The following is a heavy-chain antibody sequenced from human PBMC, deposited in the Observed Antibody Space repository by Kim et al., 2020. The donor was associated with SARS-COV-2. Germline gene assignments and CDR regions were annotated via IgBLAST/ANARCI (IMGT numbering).Heavy chain of an antibody. Sequence: GGTNYAQKFQGRVTMTRDTSISTAYMELSRLRSDDTAVYYCARDIWLGDYWGQGTLVTVSS. J-gene: IGHJ4*02. D-gene: IGHD3-9*01. CDR2: GGT. CDR3: ARDIWLGDY. V-gene: IGHV1-2*02.